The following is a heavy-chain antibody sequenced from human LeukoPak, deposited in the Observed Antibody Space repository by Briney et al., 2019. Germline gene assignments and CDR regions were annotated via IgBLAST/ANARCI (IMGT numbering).Heavy chain of an antibody. CDR3: AREAFWSGYQNWFDP. Sequence: ASVKVSCKASGGTFSSYAISWVRQAPGQGLEWMGRIIPIFGTANYAQKFQGRVTITTDESTSTAYMELSSLRSEDTAMYYCAREAFWSGYQNWFDPWGQGTLVTVSS. CDR1: GGTFSSYA. D-gene: IGHD3-3*01. V-gene: IGHV1-69*05. CDR2: IIPIFGTA. J-gene: IGHJ5*02.